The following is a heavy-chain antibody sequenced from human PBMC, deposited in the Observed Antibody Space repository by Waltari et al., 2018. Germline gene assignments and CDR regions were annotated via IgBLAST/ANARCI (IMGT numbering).Heavy chain of an antibody. CDR1: GYTFTDYY. Sequence: VQLVQSGAEVKKPGATVNISCKASGYTFTDYYMHWVRQAPGQGLEWMGWINPNSGGTNYAQKFQGRVTMTRDTSISTAYMELSRLRSDDTAVYYCARDGSRAEWELLAPFDYWGQGTLVTVSS. V-gene: IGHV1-2*02. CDR3: ARDGSRAEWELLAPFDY. J-gene: IGHJ4*02. CDR2: INPNSGGT. D-gene: IGHD1-26*01.